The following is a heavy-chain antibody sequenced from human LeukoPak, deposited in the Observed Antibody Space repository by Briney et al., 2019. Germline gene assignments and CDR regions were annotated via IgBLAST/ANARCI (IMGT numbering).Heavy chain of an antibody. J-gene: IGHJ6*03. V-gene: IGHV1-2*02. D-gene: IGHD3-9*01. CDR3: ARGPERYFDWLYYMDV. CDR2: INPKSGGT. Sequence: GASVKVSCKASGYTFTGYYMQWVRQARGQGLEWMGWINPKSGGTKYAQKFQGRVTMTRNTSISTAYMELSSLRSEDTAVYYCARGPERYFDWLYYMDVWGKGTTVTISS. CDR1: GYTFTGYY.